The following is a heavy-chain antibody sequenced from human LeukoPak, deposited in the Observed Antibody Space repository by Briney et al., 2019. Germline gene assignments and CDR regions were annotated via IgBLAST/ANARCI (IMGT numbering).Heavy chain of an antibody. J-gene: IGHJ6*02. CDR1: GGSISSGGYY. D-gene: IGHD1-26*01. Sequence: PSETPSLTCTVSGGSISSGGYYWSWIRQHPGKGLEWIGYIYYSGSTYYNPSLKSRVTISVDTSKNQFSLKLSSVTAADTAVYYCASLPSDYYYYYGMDVWGQGTTVTVSS. CDR2: IYYSGST. CDR3: ASLPSDYYYYYGMDV. V-gene: IGHV4-31*03.